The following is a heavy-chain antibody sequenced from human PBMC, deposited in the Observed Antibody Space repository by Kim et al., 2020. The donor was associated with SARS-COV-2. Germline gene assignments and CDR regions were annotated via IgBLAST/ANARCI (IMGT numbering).Heavy chain of an antibody. V-gene: IGHV4-4*07. D-gene: IGHD2-8*01. Sequence: SETLSLTCSVSGGIRDYYWTWIRQSAGKGLEWIGRVFDGGETNYNPSLKNRVTMSVDTSKYEVSLNLKSVTAADTGTYYCVRSYGDRNGWLDPWGQGTLVTVFS. CDR1: GGIRDYY. CDR3: VRSYGDRNGWLDP. CDR2: VFDGGET. J-gene: IGHJ5*02.